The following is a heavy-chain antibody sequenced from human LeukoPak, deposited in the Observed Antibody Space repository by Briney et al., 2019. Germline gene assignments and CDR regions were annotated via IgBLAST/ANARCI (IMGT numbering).Heavy chain of an antibody. Sequence: SETLSLTCTVSGYSISSGYYWGWIRQPPGKGLEWIGSIYYSGSSYYNPSLKSRVTISVDTSKNQFSLKLSSVTAADTAVYYCARANNYDFWSGFDYWGQGTLVSVSS. J-gene: IGHJ4*02. CDR3: ARANNYDFWSGFDY. D-gene: IGHD3-3*01. V-gene: IGHV4-38-2*02. CDR1: GYSISSGYY. CDR2: IYYSGSS.